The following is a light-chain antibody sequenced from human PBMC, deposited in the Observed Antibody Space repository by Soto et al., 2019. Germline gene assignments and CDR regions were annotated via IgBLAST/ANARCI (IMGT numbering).Light chain of an antibody. J-gene: IGLJ2*01. CDR2: GNS. V-gene: IGLV1-40*01. CDR3: QSYDSRLSGAI. Sequence: QSVLTQPPSVSGAPGQRVTISCTGSSSNNGAGYEVHWYQQLPGTAPKLLIYGNSNRPSGVPDRFSGSKSGTSASLAITGLQAEDEADYYCQSYDSRLSGAIFGGGTKLTVL. CDR1: SSNNGAGYE.